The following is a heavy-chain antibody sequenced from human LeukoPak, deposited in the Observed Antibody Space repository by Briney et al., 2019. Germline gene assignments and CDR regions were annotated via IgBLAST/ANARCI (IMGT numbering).Heavy chain of an antibody. Sequence: PGGSLRLSCAASGFTFSDYYMSWIRQAPGKGLEWVSYISSSSSYTNYADSVKGRFTISRDNAKNSLYLQMNSLRAEDTAVYYCARDYYGSGSYLHYFDYWGQGTLVTVSS. CDR2: ISSSSSYT. CDR3: ARDYYGSGSYLHYFDY. V-gene: IGHV3-11*06. J-gene: IGHJ4*02. CDR1: GFTFSDYY. D-gene: IGHD3-10*01.